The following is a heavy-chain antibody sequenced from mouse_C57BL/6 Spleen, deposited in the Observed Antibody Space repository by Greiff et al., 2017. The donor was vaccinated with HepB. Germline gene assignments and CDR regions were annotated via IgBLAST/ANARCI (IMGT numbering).Heavy chain of an antibody. CDR2: INPNNGGT. J-gene: IGHJ1*03. V-gene: IGHV1-26*01. Sequence: EVQLQQSGPELVKPGASVKISCKASGYTFTDYYMNWVKQSHGKSLEWIGDINPNNGGTSYNQKFKGKATLTVDKSSSTAYMELRSLTSEDSAVYYCARNYYGSRRGYFDVWGTGTTVTVSS. CDR1: GYTFTDYY. D-gene: IGHD1-1*01. CDR3: ARNYYGSRRGYFDV.